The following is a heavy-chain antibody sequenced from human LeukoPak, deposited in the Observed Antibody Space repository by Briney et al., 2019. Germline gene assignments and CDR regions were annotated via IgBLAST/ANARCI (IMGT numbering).Heavy chain of an antibody. CDR1: GFTFDDYA. CDR2: ISWNSGSI. J-gene: IGHJ4*02. D-gene: IGHD6-19*01. V-gene: IGHV3-9*01. CDR3: AKATVAATRAAVDY. Sequence: GGSLRLSCAASGFTFDDYAMHWVRQGPGKGLEWVSGISWNSGSIGYADSVKGRFTISRDNAKNSLYLQMNSLRAQHKAFYYCAKATVAATRAAVDYWGQGTLVTVSS.